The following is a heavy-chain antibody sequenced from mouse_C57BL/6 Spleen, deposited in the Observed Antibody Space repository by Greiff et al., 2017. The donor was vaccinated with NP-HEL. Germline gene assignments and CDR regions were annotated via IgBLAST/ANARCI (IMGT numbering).Heavy chain of an antibody. D-gene: IGHD1-1*01. CDR3: ARNYGSSYWFAY. J-gene: IGHJ3*01. V-gene: IGHV1-50*01. CDR1: GYTFTSYW. CDR2: IDPSDRAT. Sequence: QVQLQQPGGEQRKKGEGGKRGGKEAGYTFTSYWMQWVKQRPGQGLEWIGEIDPSDRATNENQKLKGKATLTVDTSSSTAYMQLSSLTSEDSAVYYCARNYGSSYWFAYWGQGTLVTVSA.